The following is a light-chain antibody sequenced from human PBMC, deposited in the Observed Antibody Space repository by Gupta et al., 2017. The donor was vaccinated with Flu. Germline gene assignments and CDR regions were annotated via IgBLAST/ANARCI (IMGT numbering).Light chain of an antibody. V-gene: IGLV1-36*01. Sequence: QSVLPQPTSLSEAPWQRVTISCSRSSSNIGNNAVNWYQQLPGKAPKLLIYYDDLLPSGVSDRFSGSKSGTSASLAISGLQSEDEADYYCAAWDDSLNGVVFGGGTKLTVL. J-gene: IGLJ2*01. CDR3: AAWDDSLNGVV. CDR1: SSNIGNNA. CDR2: YDD.